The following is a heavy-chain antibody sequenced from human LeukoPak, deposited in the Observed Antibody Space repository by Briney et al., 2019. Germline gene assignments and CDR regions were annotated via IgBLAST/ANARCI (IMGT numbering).Heavy chain of an antibody. Sequence: SETLSLTCTVSGGSISSYYWSWIRQPAGKGLEWIGRIYTSGSTNYNPSLKSRVTMSVDTSKNQFSLKLSSVTAADPAVYYCATTPYYSSGWYADFQHWGQGTLVTVSS. D-gene: IGHD6-19*01. CDR3: ATTPYYSSGWYADFQH. J-gene: IGHJ1*01. CDR1: GGSISSYY. CDR2: IYTSGST. V-gene: IGHV4-4*07.